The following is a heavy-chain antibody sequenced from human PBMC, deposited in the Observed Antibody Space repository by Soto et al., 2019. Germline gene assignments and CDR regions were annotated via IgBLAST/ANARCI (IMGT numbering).Heavy chain of an antibody. CDR2: IWHDGNNK. Sequence: LRLSCAASGFTFSNYGMHWVRQAPGKGLEWVAIIWHDGNNKYYADSVRGRFIISRDNSKNRLYLQMNSLRAEDTAVYYCASDLVGASDSYGLDVWGQGTPVTVSS. V-gene: IGHV3-33*01. J-gene: IGHJ6*02. CDR3: ASDLVGASDSYGLDV. CDR1: GFTFSNYG. D-gene: IGHD1-26*01.